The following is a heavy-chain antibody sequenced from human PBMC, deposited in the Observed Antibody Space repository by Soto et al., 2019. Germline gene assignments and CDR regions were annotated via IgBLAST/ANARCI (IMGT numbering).Heavy chain of an antibody. J-gene: IGHJ4*02. CDR1: GYTFTSYG. D-gene: IGHD3-3*01. Sequence: GASVKVSCKASGYTFTSYGISWVRQAPGQGLEWMGWISAYNGNTNYAQKLRGRVTMTTDTSTSTAYMELRSLRSDDTAVYYCARDSPQPRDITIFGVVMFDYWGQGTLVTVSS. CDR3: ARDSPQPRDITIFGVVMFDY. CDR2: ISAYNGNT. V-gene: IGHV1-18*01.